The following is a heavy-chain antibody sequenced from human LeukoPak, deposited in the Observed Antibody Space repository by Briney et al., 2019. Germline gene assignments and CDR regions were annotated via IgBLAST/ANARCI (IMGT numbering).Heavy chain of an antibody. D-gene: IGHD5-18*01. J-gene: IGHJ6*02. Sequence: SQTLSLTCTVSGGSISSGGYYWSWIRQHPGKGLEWIGYIYYSGSTYYNPSLKSRVTISVDTSKNQFSLKLSSVTAADTAVYYCARDSAAMVHSYYYYGMDVWGQGTTVTVSS. CDR2: IYYSGST. V-gene: IGHV4-31*03. CDR3: ARDSAAMVHSYYYYGMDV. CDR1: GGSISSGGYY.